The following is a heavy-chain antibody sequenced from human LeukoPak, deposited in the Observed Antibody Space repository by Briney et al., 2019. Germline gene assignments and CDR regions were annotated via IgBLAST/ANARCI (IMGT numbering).Heavy chain of an antibody. J-gene: IGHJ4*02. Sequence: GGSLRLSCAASGFTFSSHAMSWVRQAPGKGLEWVGRIKSKTKGGTTDYAAPVKGRFTISRDDSKNTLYLEMNTLKTEDTAVYYCTGSNWVTNDYWGQGTLVTVSS. V-gene: IGHV3-15*01. CDR1: GFTFSSHA. CDR2: IKSKTKGGTT. D-gene: IGHD6-13*01. CDR3: TGSNWVTNDY.